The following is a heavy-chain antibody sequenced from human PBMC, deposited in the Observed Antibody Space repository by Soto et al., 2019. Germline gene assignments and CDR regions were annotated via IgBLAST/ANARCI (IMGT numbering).Heavy chain of an antibody. CDR2: ISYDGSNK. Sequence: LRLSCAASGFTFSSYAMHWVRQAPGKGLEWVAVISYDGSNKYYADSVKGRFAISRDNAKNTLYLQMNGLTAEDTAVYYCARESGDWPLNWFDPWGQGTLVTVSS. CDR1: GFTFSSYA. V-gene: IGHV3-30*09. J-gene: IGHJ5*02. CDR3: ARESGDWPLNWFDP. D-gene: IGHD2-21*02.